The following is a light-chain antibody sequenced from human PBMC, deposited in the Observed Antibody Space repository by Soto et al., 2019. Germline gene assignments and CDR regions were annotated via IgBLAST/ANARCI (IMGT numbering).Light chain of an antibody. J-gene: IGLJ1*01. CDR1: SSDVGSYDL. CDR3: QSYDSSLSGSV. Sequence: QSVLTQPASVSGSRGQSITISCTGTSSDVGSYDLVSWYQDLPGKAPKLIIYEGSKRPSGVSNRFSASKSGNTASLTISGLQAEDEADYYCQSYDSSLSGSVFGTGTKVTVL. V-gene: IGLV2-14*02. CDR2: EGS.